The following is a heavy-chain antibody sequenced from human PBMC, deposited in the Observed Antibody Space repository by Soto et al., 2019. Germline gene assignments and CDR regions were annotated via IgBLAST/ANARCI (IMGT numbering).Heavy chain of an antibody. Sequence: ASETLSLTCNVSGGSISTYYWSWIRQPPGKGLEWIGYIHYSGTTNYNPSLKSRVTISVDTSKNEFSLNMDSVTAADTAIYYCVRSVILSGGSYKGLIRLHYFDTWGPGTLVTVSS. CDR3: VRSVILSGGSYKGLIRLHYFDT. V-gene: IGHV4-59*12. D-gene: IGHD3-3*01. J-gene: IGHJ4*02. CDR1: GGSISTYY. CDR2: IHYSGTT.